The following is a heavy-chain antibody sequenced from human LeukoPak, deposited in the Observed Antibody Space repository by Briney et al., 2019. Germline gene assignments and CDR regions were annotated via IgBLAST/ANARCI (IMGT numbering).Heavy chain of an antibody. D-gene: IGHD3-22*01. V-gene: IGHV4-34*01. Sequence: SETLSLTCAVYGGSFSGYYWSWIRQPPGKGLEWIGEINHSGSTNYNPSLKSRVSISSDTSKNQFSLKLSSVTAADTAVYYCVRLGRNFGYYFFDSWAQGTLVTVSS. CDR1: GGSFSGYY. CDR2: INHSGST. J-gene: IGHJ4*02. CDR3: VRLGRNFGYYFFDS.